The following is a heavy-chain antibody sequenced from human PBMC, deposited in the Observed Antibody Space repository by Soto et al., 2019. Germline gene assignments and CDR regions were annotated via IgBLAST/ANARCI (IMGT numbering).Heavy chain of an antibody. CDR1: GFSLSTSGVG. Sequence: SGPTLVNPTQTLTLTCTFSGFSLSTSGVGVGWIRQPPGKALEWLALIYWDDDNRYSPSLQSRLTITKDTSKNQVVLTMTNMDTVATPTYSCAVLFDFRSTSFLDYLYPGPLVTVFS. CDR3: AVLFDFRSTSFLDY. CDR2: IYWDDDN. J-gene: IGHJ4*01. V-gene: IGHV2-5*02. D-gene: IGHD6-6*01.